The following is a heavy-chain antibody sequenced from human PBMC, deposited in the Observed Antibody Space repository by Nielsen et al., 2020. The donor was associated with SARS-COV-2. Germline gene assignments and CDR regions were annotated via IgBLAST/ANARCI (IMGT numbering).Heavy chain of an antibody. V-gene: IGHV3-11*05. CDR2: ISSSSSYT. Sequence: RQAPGKGPEWVSYISSSSSYTNYADSVKGRFTISRDNAKNSLYLQMNSLRAEDTAVYYCARDLVSYDSSGYYRDAFDIWGQGTMVTVSS. J-gene: IGHJ3*02. D-gene: IGHD3-22*01. CDR3: ARDLVSYDSSGYYRDAFDI.